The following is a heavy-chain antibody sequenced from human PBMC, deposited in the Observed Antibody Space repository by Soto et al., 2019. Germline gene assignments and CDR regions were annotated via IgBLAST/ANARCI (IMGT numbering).Heavy chain of an antibody. J-gene: IGHJ5*02. CDR3: ARDPRSSANWFDP. Sequence: SVKGSCKASVGTFSSYAISWVRQAPGQGLGWMGGIIPIFGTANYTQKFQGRVTITADESTSTAYMELSSLRSEDTAVYYCARDPRSSANWFDPWGQGTLVTVSS. CDR2: IIPIFGTA. CDR1: VGTFSSYA. V-gene: IGHV1-69*13. D-gene: IGHD6-6*01.